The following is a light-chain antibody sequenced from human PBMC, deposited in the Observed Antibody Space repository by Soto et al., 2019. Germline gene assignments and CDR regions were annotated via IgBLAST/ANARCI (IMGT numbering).Light chain of an antibody. V-gene: IGKV3-20*01. CDR2: DAS. J-gene: IGKJ2*01. CDR3: QQYSTSPYS. CDR1: QSVTSNY. Sequence: EIVLTQSPGTLSLSPGERATLSCRASQSVTSNYLAWYQQKPGQAPRLLICDASSRATGIPDRFSGSGSGTDFTLTIARLEPEDFAVYYCQQYSTSPYSFGQGTKLEIK.